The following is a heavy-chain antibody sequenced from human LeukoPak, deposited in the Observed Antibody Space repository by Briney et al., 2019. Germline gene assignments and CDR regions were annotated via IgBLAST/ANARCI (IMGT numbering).Heavy chain of an antibody. V-gene: IGHV1-69*05. CDR1: GGTFSSYA. J-gene: IGHJ4*02. Sequence: SVKVSCKASGGTFSSYAISWVRQAPGQGLEWMGGIIPIFGTANFAQKFQGRVTITTDESTSTAYMELSSLRSEDTAVYYCARSWGDSSGYQEYYFDYWGQGTLVTVSS. D-gene: IGHD3-22*01. CDR3: ARSWGDSSGYQEYYFDY. CDR2: IIPIFGTA.